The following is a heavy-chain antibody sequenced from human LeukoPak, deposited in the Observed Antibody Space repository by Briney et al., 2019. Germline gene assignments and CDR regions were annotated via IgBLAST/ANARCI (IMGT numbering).Heavy chain of an antibody. CDR1: DGSFSGYY. V-gene: IGHV4-34*01. Sequence: PSETLSLTCAVYDGSFSGYYWTWIRQFPGRGLEWIGEINDSGGTNYNPSLKRRVNVLVDTSKNQFSLKLTSVTAADTAVYYCATVDAIKSTRPNWFDPWGQGTLVTVSS. J-gene: IGHJ5*02. CDR3: ATVDAIKSTRPNWFDP. CDR2: INDSGGT. D-gene: IGHD5-12*01.